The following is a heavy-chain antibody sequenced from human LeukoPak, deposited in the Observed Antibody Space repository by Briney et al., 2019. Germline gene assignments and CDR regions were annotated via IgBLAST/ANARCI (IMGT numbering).Heavy chain of an antibody. D-gene: IGHD1-26*01. V-gene: IGHV1-8*03. CDR2: MNPNSGNT. Sequence: ASVKVSCKASGYTFTSYDINWVRQATGQGLEWMGWMNPNSGNTGYAQKFQGRVTITRNTSISTAYMELSSLRSEDTAVYYCARELVGATGDAFDIWGQGTMVTVSS. J-gene: IGHJ3*02. CDR1: GYTFTSYD. CDR3: ARELVGATGDAFDI.